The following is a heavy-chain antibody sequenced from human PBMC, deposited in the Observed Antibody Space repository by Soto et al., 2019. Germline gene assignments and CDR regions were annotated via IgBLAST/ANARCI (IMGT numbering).Heavy chain of an antibody. V-gene: IGHV4-61*01. J-gene: IGHJ4*02. CDR2: ISYSGTTNSDSGRT. Sequence: PSETLSLTCTVSGASVRSDTYFWVWIRQPPGKGLECIGYISYSGTTNSDSGRTSYNPSLKSRVTISVDTSKSQFSLKLNSATAADTAVYYCVTRILFRPLDYWGQGALVTVSS. CDR3: VTRILFRPLDY. CDR1: GASVRSDTYF.